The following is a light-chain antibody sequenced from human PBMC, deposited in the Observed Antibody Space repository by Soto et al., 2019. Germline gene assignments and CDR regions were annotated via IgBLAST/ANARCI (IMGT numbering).Light chain of an antibody. V-gene: IGKV3-20*01. CDR3: QQYGSSGT. J-gene: IGKJ1*01. CDR2: GAS. Sequence: EIVLTQSPGTLSFSPGERATLSCRASQSLSGSYLAWYQQRPGQAPRLLIYGASSRATGIPDRFSGGGSGTDFTLTISRLEPEDFAVYYCQQYGSSGTFGQGTKVDI. CDR1: QSLSGSY.